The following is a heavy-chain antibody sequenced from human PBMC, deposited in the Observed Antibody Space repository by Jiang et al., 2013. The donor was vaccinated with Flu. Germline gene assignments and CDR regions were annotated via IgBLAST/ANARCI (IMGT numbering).Heavy chain of an antibody. J-gene: IGHJ6*02. V-gene: IGHV1-8*01. CDR2: MNPNSGNT. CDR1: GYTFTSYD. D-gene: IGHD3-16*01. Sequence: GAEVKKPGASVKVSCKASGYTFTSYDINWVRQATGQGLEWMGWMNPNSGNTGYAQKFQGRVTMTRSTSISTAYMELSSLRSEDTAVYYCARGLVWGIIDRYYYFRFGRRGAKGPRSPSP. CDR3: ARGLVWGIIDRYYYFRFGRR.